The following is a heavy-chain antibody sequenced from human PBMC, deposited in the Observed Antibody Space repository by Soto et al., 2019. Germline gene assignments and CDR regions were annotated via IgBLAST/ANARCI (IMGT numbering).Heavy chain of an antibody. CDR3: ARVVPDSQTWFGP. CDR1: GYSFSNYC. D-gene: IGHD2-2*01. Sequence: ASVKVSCKTSGYSFSNYCITWVRQAPGQPLEWLGWISLYSDGTNYAQKFHGRVSMTTDTSTTTADMELRSLRCDDTPVYYCARVVPDSQTWFGPWGQGTLVTVSS. J-gene: IGHJ5*02. V-gene: IGHV1-18*01. CDR2: ISLYSDGT.